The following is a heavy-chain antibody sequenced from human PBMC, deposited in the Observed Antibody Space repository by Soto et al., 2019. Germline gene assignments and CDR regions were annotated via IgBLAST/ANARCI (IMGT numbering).Heavy chain of an antibody. D-gene: IGHD2-21*02. V-gene: IGHV2-5*02. Sequence: QITLKESGPTLVKPTQTLTLTCTFSGFSLNNSQVGVGWIRQPPGKALEWLTVIYWDDDKRDSSSLKDSLTSTKDTSKNQVVLTMTNMDPVDTATYSCTHFRGGGNSPLGDYWGQGILVSVSS. J-gene: IGHJ4*02. CDR2: IYWDDDK. CDR3: THFRGGGNSPLGDY. CDR1: GFSLNNSQVG.